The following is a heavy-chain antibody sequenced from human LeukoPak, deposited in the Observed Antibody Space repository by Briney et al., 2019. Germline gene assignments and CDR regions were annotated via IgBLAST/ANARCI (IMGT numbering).Heavy chain of an antibody. CDR1: GGSISSYY. D-gene: IGHD2-15*01. Sequence: SETLSLTCTVSGGSISSYYWSWIRQPPGKGLEWIGYIYYSGSTNYNPSLKSRVTISVDTSKNQFSLKLSSVTAADTAVYYCARGTVVANWFDPWGQGTLVTVSS. CDR3: ARGTVVANWFDP. J-gene: IGHJ5*02. CDR2: IYYSGST. V-gene: IGHV4-59*08.